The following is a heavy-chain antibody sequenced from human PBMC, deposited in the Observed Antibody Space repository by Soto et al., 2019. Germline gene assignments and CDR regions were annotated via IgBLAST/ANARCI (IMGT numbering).Heavy chain of an antibody. CDR1: GFRFKSFV. V-gene: IGHV3-30*19. J-gene: IGHJ4*02. CDR3: ARWGTTGGFDL. CDR2: TSYDGNNK. Sequence: QVQLVESGGGGVQPGTSLRLSCAASGFRFKSFVMHWVRQAPGKGLEWVAFTSYDGNNKDYGDSVKGRFTVSRDNSQNTLHLQMDFLRPEDTALYYCARWGTTGGFDLWGQGTLVSVSS. D-gene: IGHD3-16*01.